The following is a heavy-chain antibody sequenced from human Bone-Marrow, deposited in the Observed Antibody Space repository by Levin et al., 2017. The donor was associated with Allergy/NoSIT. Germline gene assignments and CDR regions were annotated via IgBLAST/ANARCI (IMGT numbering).Heavy chain of an antibody. CDR2: IHRSGSS. Sequence: PSETLSLTCNVSGAYISDHYWSWIRQTPDKRLEWIGFIHRSGSSDYNRSLRSRVTMSVDTTRDQVSLRVRPVKTDDTAVYYCARGSSNFDFWGQGILVTVSS. D-gene: IGHD6-13*01. V-gene: IGHV4-4*09. J-gene: IGHJ1*01. CDR1: GAYISDHY. CDR3: ARGSSNFDF.